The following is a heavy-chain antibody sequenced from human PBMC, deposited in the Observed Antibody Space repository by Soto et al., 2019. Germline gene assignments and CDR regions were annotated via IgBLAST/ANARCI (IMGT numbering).Heavy chain of an antibody. CDR1: GGSFSGYY. J-gene: IGHJ6*04. Sequence: SETLSLTCVVYGGSFSGYYWSWIRQPPGKGLEWIGEINHSGSTNYNPSLKSRVTISVDTSKNQFYLKLSSVTAADTAVYYCARECRYVDYFLSYGDHYYCMAVWGKGTSVTVSS. CDR3: ARECRYVDYFLSYGDHYYCMAV. V-gene: IGHV4-34*01. CDR2: INHSGST. D-gene: IGHD3-16*01.